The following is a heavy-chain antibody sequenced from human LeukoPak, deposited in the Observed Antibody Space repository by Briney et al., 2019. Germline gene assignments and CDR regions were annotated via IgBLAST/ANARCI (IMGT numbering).Heavy chain of an antibody. D-gene: IGHD1-26*01. V-gene: IGHV3-11*04. Sequence: GGSLRLSCAASGFTFSDYYMTWIRQAPGKGLEWVSYITSSATTYYADSVKGRFTISRDNAKTSLYLQMNSLRAGDTAVYYCARDKWELVLWGQGTLVTVSS. J-gene: IGHJ4*02. CDR1: GFTFSDYY. CDR2: ITSSATT. CDR3: ARDKWELVL.